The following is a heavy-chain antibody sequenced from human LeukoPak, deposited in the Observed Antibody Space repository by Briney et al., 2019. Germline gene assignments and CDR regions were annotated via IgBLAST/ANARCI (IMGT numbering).Heavy chain of an antibody. Sequence: SETLSLTCSVSGGSVSSGSYYWSWIRQPPGKGLEWIGYIYYSGSTNYNPSLKSRVTISVDTSKNQFSLKLSSVTAADTAVYYCARGISSGWSRAVGYWGQGTLVTVSS. V-gene: IGHV4-61*01. CDR1: GGSVSSGSYY. CDR2: IYYSGST. CDR3: ARGISSGWSRAVGY. J-gene: IGHJ4*02. D-gene: IGHD6-19*01.